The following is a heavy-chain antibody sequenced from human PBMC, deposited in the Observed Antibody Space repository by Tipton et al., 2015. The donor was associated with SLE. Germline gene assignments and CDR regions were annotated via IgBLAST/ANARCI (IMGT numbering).Heavy chain of an antibody. V-gene: IGHV3-53*01. CDR1: GFTVSSNY. CDR2: IYSGGSA. J-gene: IGHJ3*02. Sequence: SLRLSCAASGFTVSSNYMSWVRRAPGKGLEWVSVIYSGGSAYYADSVKGRFTISRDNSKNTLYLQMNSLRAEDTAVYYCAKSLAGGGYDGFAAFDIWGQGTMVTVSS. D-gene: IGHD5-12*01. CDR3: AKSLAGGGYDGFAAFDI.